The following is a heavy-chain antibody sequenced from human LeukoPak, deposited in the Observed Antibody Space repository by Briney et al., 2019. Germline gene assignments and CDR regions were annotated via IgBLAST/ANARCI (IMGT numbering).Heavy chain of an antibody. CDR2: ISVRSNYI. CDR1: GYTFSSYS. D-gene: IGHD2-2*01. J-gene: IGHJ5*01. CDR3: AKEPREYCSSTSCPNWFDS. V-gene: IGHV3-21*04. Sequence: GGSLRLSCAASGYTFSSYSINWVRQAPGKGLEWVSSISVRSNYIYYADSVKGRFTISRDNSENTLFLQMNSLRAEDTAVYYCAKEPREYCSSTSCPNWFDSWGQGTLVTVSS.